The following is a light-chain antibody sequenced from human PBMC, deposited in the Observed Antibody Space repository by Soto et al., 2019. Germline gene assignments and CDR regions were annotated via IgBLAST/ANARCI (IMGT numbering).Light chain of an antibody. CDR3: SSFTSSTTRV. CDR1: SNDIGSYNY. J-gene: IGLJ3*02. V-gene: IGLV2-14*01. CDR2: EVT. Sequence: QYALSQPASVSWSPGRSITISCTGTSNDIGSYNYVSWYQQHPGKAPKLMIYEVTNRPSGVSDRFSGSKSGNTASLTISGLLAEDEADYYCSSFTSSTTRVFGGGTK.